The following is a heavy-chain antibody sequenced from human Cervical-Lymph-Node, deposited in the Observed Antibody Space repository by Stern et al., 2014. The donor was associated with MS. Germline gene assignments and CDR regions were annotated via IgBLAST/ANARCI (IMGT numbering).Heavy chain of an antibody. CDR3: AAGTITMGATGY. V-gene: IGHV1-58*01. CDR1: GFTFISSG. CDR2: NVVGSGNT. J-gene: IGHJ4*02. Sequence: QLVESGPEVKKPGTSVKVSCKASGFTFISSGVQWVRQARGTRLEWIGWNVVGSGNTNYAQKFQERVTITRDMSTSTAYMELSSLRSDDTAMYYCAAGTITMGATGYWGQGTLVTVSS. D-gene: IGHD1-14*01.